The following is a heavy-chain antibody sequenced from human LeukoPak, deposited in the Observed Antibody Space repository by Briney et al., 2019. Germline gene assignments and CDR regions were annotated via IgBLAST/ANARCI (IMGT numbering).Heavy chain of an antibody. CDR1: GFTFTHYA. CDR3: AKGYGDWGGNYLDH. V-gene: IGHV3-23*01. CDR2: ISASGSTI. D-gene: IGHD4-17*01. J-gene: IGHJ4*02. Sequence: GGSLRLSCIASGFTFTHYAKTWVRQAPGKGLEWVSDISASGSTIHYADSVKGRFTVSRDNSKNTVFLEMISLRVEDTALYHCAKGYGDWGGNYLDHWGQGAQVTVSS.